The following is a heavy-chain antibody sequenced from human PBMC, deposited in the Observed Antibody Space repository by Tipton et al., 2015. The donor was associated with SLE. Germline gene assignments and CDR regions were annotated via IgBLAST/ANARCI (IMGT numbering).Heavy chain of an antibody. V-gene: IGHV3-9*01. J-gene: IGHJ6*02. CDR2: ISWNSDSI. CDR1: GFTFDDYA. D-gene: IGHD3-3*01. Sequence: SLRLSCAASGFTFDDYAMHWVRQAPGKGLEWVSGISWNSDSIGYADSVKGRFTISRDNAKNSLYLQMNSLRAEDTALYYCSKGFLEWKYGMDVWGQGTLVTVSS. CDR3: SKGFLEWKYGMDV.